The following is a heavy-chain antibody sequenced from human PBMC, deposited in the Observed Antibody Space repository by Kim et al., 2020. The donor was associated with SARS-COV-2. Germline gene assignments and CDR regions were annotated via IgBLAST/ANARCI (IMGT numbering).Heavy chain of an antibody. CDR2: INHSGST. J-gene: IGHJ3*02. Sequence: SETLSLTCAVYGGSFSGYYWSWIRQPPGKGLEWIGEINHSGSTNYNPSLKSRVTISVDTSKNQFSLKLSSVTAADTAVYYCARTGSGWSWGAFDIWGQGTMVTVSS. CDR3: ARTGSGWSWGAFDI. V-gene: IGHV4-34*01. CDR1: GGSFSGYY. D-gene: IGHD6-19*01.